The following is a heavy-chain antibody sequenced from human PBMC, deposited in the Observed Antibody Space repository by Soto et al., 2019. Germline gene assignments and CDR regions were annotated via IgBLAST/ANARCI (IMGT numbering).Heavy chain of an antibody. Sequence: ASVKVSCKASGYTFTYRYLHWVRQAPGQALEWMGWITPFNGNTNYAQKFQDRVTITRDRSMSTAYMELSSLRSEDTAMYYCASGRFGELFRMDVWGQGTTVAVS. V-gene: IGHV1-45*02. CDR3: ASGRFGELFRMDV. J-gene: IGHJ6*02. CDR1: GYTFTYRY. CDR2: ITPFNGNT. D-gene: IGHD3-10*01.